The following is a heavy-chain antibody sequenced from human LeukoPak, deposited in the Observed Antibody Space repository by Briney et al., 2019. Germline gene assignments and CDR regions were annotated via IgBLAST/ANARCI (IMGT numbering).Heavy chain of an antibody. V-gene: IGHV3-23*01. J-gene: IGHJ4*02. D-gene: IGHD5-24*01. Sequence: PGGSLRLSCAASGFTFSSYAMSWVRQAPGKGLEWVSAISGSGGSTYYADSVKGRFTISRDNSKNTLYPQMNSLRAEDTAVYYCAKDRLATRTFDYWGQGTLVTVSS. CDR2: ISGSGGST. CDR1: GFTFSSYA. CDR3: AKDRLATRTFDY.